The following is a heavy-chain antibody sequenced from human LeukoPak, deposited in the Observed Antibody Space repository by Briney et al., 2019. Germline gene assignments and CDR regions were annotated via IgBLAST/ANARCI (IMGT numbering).Heavy chain of an antibody. CDR2: ISWNSGGI. Sequence: PGRSLRLSCAASGFTFDDYAMHWVRQVPGKGLEWVSGISWNSGGIGYADSVKGRFTISRDNAKNSLYLQMNSLRAEDMAFYYCVKDMTSGYIYGFFDYWGQGTLVTVSS. CDR1: GFTFDDYA. J-gene: IGHJ4*02. D-gene: IGHD5-18*01. CDR3: VKDMTSGYIYGFFDY. V-gene: IGHV3-9*03.